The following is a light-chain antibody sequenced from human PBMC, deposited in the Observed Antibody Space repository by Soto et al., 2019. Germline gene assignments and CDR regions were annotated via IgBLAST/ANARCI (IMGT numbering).Light chain of an antibody. CDR3: QQYDNPSLT. J-gene: IGKJ4*01. CDR1: QDISNY. V-gene: IGKV1-33*01. CDR2: DAS. Sequence: DIQMTQSPSSLSASVGDRVTITCQASQDISNYLNWYQQKPGKAPKLLIYDASNLETEVPSRFRGSGSGTDFTFTISSLQPEDIATYYCQQYDNPSLTFGGGTNVDIK.